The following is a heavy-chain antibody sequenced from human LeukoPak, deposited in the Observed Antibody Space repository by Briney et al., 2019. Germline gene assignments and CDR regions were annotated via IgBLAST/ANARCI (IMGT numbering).Heavy chain of an antibody. CDR2: INTYTRNP. V-gene: IGHV7-4-1*02. CDR1: GYTFTTYV. CDR3: ARQVGTASSHDFGH. Sequence: ASVKVSCKASGYTFTTYVLNWVRQAPGQGFEWMGFINTYTRNPTYAQGFTGRFVFSLDTSVSTAYLQISSLKAEDTAVYYCARQVGTASSHDFGHWGHGTLVTVSS. J-gene: IGHJ4*01. D-gene: IGHD1-26*01.